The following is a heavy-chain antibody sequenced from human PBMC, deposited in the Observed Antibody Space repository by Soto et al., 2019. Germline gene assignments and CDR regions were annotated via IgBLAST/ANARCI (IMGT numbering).Heavy chain of an antibody. J-gene: IGHJ3*01. CDR2: LYSGSGT. V-gene: IGHV3-53*02. CDR1: GFIVSNNY. D-gene: IGHD1-26*01. CDR3: ARGGANDAFDV. Sequence: EVQLVETGGGLIQPGGSLRLSCAASGFIVSNNYMSWVRQAPGKGLEWVSVLYSGSGTYYADSVKGRFTISRDSSKNTLYLQMTSLSDEDTAVYFCARGGANDAFDVWGQGTMVTVSS.